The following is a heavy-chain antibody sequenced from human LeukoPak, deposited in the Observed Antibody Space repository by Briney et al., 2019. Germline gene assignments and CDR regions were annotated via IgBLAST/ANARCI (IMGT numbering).Heavy chain of an antibody. D-gene: IGHD3-22*01. J-gene: IGHJ4*02. CDR2: ISGSGGST. V-gene: IGHV3-23*01. CDR3: AKDLPTYYYDSSGPFDY. CDR1: GFTFSSYS. Sequence: PGGSLRLSCAASGFTFSSYSMNWVRQAPGKGLEWVSAISGSGGSTYYADSVKGRFTISRDNSKNTLYLQMNSLRAEDTAVYYCAKDLPTYYYDSSGPFDYWGQGTLVTVSS.